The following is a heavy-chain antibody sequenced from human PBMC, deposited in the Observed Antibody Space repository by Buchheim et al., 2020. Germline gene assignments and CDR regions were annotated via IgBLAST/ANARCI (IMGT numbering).Heavy chain of an antibody. Sequence: QVQLVESGGGVVQPGRSLRLSCAASGFSFSNYGMHWVRQAPGKGLEGVAIIWHDGNNKYYADSVKGRFTISRDNSKTTLYHQMNSLRAEDTAVYYCAAGDPLDYWGQGAL. V-gene: IGHV3-33*01. CDR2: IWHDGNNK. D-gene: IGHD7-27*01. J-gene: IGHJ4*02. CDR3: AAGDPLDY. CDR1: GFSFSNYG.